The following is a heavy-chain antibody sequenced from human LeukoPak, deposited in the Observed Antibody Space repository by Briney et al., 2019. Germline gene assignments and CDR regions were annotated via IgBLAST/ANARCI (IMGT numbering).Heavy chain of an antibody. CDR1: GGTFSSYA. CDR3: ARVTTGTTYYMDV. V-gene: IGHV1-69*13. D-gene: IGHD1-1*01. Sequence: ASVKVSCKASGGTFSSYAISWVRQAPGQGLEWMGGIIPIFGTANYAQKFQGRVTITADESTSTAYMELNSLRSEDTAVYYCARVTTGTTYYMDVWGKGTTVTISS. CDR2: IIPIFGTA. J-gene: IGHJ6*03.